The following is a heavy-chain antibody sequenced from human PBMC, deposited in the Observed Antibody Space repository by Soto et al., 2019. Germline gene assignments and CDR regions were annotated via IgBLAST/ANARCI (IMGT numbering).Heavy chain of an antibody. CDR1: GFTFSSYA. CDR2: ISGSADST. Sequence: PGGSLRLSCATSGFTFSSYAMSWVRQAPGKALEWVSSISGSADSTNYADSVKGRFTISRDNSKNTLYLHIHSLRAEDTAVYYCAKEPVGWLVFTFFDFWGQGALVTVSS. D-gene: IGHD6-19*01. V-gene: IGHV3-23*01. J-gene: IGHJ4*02. CDR3: AKEPVGWLVFTFFDF.